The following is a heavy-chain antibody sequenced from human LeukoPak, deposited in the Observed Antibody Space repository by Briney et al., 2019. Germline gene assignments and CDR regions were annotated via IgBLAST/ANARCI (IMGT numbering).Heavy chain of an antibody. J-gene: IGHJ4*01. CDR1: GYSFTNYW. CDR3: AKRNGNPQPDY. CDR2: IYPGDSDT. Sequence: GESLKISCKGSGYSFTNYWIGWVRQMPGKGLEWMGIIYPGDSDTRYSPSFQGQVTISVDKSISTAYLQWSSLKASDTAIYYCAKRNGNPQPDYQGHPTPVTASS. V-gene: IGHV5-51*01.